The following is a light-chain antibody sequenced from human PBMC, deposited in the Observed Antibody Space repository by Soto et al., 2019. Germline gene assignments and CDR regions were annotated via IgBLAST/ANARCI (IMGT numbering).Light chain of an antibody. CDR3: AAWDDSLSAVG. CDR2: RNN. CDR1: SSNIGSNY. J-gene: IGLJ2*01. Sequence: QSVLTQPPSASVTPGQRVTISCSGSSSNIGSNYVYWYQQLPGTAPKLLIYRNNQRPSGVPDRCSGSKSGTSASLAISGLRSEYEADYYCAAWDDSLSAVGFGGGTKLTVL. V-gene: IGLV1-47*01.